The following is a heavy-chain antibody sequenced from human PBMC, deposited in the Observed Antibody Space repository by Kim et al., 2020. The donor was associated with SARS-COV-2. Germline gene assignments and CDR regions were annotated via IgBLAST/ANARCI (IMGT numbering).Heavy chain of an antibody. CDR1: GYTFTSYG. CDR2: ISAYNGNT. J-gene: IGHJ6*02. D-gene: IGHD4-17*01. Sequence: ASVKVSCKASGYTFTSYGISWVRQAPGQGLEWMGWISAYNGNTNYARKLQGRVTMTTDTSTSTAYMELRSLRSDDTAVYYCARDDYGDHSNYYYYYGMDVWGQGTTVTVSS. CDR3: ARDDYGDHSNYYYYYGMDV. V-gene: IGHV1-18*01.